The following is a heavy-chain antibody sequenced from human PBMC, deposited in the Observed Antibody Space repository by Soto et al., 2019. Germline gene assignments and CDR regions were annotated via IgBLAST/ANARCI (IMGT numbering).Heavy chain of an antibody. J-gene: IGHJ4*02. CDR2: FIAMLGTP. CDR1: GGTFGSQG. V-gene: IGHV1-69*13. D-gene: IGHD2-15*01. Sequence: SVKVSCKASGGTFGSQGIAWVRQAPGQGLEWMGGFIAMLGTPTYAKKVQGRATITADESLTSSYLELRSLRSEDTGVYFCARGDMANFDYWGQGTVVTVSS. CDR3: ARGDMANFDY.